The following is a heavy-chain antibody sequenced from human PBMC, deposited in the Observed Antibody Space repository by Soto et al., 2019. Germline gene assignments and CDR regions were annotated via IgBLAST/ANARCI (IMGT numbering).Heavy chain of an antibody. D-gene: IGHD5-18*01. V-gene: IGHV3-33*01. Sequence: QVQLVESGGGVVQPGTSLRLSCAASGFTFNTYGMHWVRQAPGKGLEWVAVIWYDGSNINYSDSVKGRFTISRDNSKNMLFLHMNSLRVEDTCVYYYGRGYNYADHWGQGALVTVSS. CDR2: IWYDGSNI. J-gene: IGHJ4*02. CDR3: GRGYNYADH. CDR1: GFTFNTYG.